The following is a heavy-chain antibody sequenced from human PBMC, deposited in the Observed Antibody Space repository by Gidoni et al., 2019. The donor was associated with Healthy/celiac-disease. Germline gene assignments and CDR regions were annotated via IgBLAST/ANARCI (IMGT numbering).Heavy chain of an antibody. J-gene: IGHJ3*02. Sequence: QVQLVESGGGLVKPGGSLRLSCAASGFTFSDYYMSWIRQAPGKGLEWVSYISSSVSTIYYADSVKGRFTISRDNAKNSLYLQMNSLRAEDTAVYYCLPAPKEGANAFDIRGQGTMVTVSS. D-gene: IGHD2-2*01. CDR1: GFTFSDYY. CDR2: ISSSVSTI. CDR3: LPAPKEGANAFDI. V-gene: IGHV3-11*01.